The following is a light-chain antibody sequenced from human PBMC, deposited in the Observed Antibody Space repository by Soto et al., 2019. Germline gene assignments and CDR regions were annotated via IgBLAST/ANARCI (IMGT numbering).Light chain of an antibody. CDR3: QQRRNWPLT. J-gene: IGKJ5*01. CDR2: DAS. Sequence: EIVLTQSPGTLSLSPGERATLSCRASQRVSNYLAWYQQKPGQAPRLLIYDASNRATGIPARFSDSWSGTDVTLNNSSVEPEDCSVTYCQQRRNWPLTFGLGTRLEIK. CDR1: QRVSNY. V-gene: IGKV3-11*01.